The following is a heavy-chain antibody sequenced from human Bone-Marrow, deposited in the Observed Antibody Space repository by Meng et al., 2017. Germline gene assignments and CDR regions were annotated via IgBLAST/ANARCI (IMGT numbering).Heavy chain of an antibody. D-gene: IGHD6-19*01. V-gene: IGHV4-38-2*01. CDR3: STRPTSSDWYGVFDY. J-gene: IGHJ4*02. Sequence: SETLSLTCAVSGYSISSGYYWGWIRQPPGKGLEWIGSIYHSGSTYYNPSLKSRVTISVDTSKNQFSLKLSSVTAADTAVYYCSTRPTSSDWYGVFDYWGQGTLVTGAS. CDR1: GYSISSGYY. CDR2: IYHSGST.